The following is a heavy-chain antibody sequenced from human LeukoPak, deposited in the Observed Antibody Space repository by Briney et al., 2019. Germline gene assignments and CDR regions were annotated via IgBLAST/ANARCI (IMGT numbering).Heavy chain of an antibody. D-gene: IGHD5-12*01. Sequence: PSETLSLTCAVSGYSISSGYYWGWIRQPPGKGLEWIGSIYHSGSTYYNPSLKSRVTISVDTSKNQFSLKLSSVTAADAAVYYCARQGDIVATIFDYWGQGTLVTVSS. J-gene: IGHJ4*02. CDR2: IYHSGST. CDR1: GYSISSGYY. V-gene: IGHV4-38-2*01. CDR3: ARQGDIVATIFDY.